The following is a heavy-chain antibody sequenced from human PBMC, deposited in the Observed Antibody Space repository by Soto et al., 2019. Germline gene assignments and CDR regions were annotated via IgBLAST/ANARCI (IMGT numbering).Heavy chain of an antibody. CDR2: ISYDGSNK. J-gene: IGHJ4*02. D-gene: IGHD4-17*01. CDR3: AKETTVTPNPDRLDY. CDR1: GFTFSSYG. Sequence: QVQLVESGGGVVQPGRSLRLSCAASGFTFSSYGMHWVRQAPGKGLEWVAVISYDGSNKYYADSVKGRFTISRDNSRNTLYLQMNSLRADDTAVYDCAKETTVTPNPDRLDYWGQGTLVTVSS. V-gene: IGHV3-30*18.